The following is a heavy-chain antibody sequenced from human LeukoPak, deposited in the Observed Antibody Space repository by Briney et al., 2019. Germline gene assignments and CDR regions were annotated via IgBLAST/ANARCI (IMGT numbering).Heavy chain of an antibody. CDR1: VGTFSSYA. J-gene: IGHJ4*02. Sequence: SVKVSCKASVGTFSSYAISWLRQAPGQGLEWMGGIIPIFCTANYAQKFQGRVTITTDESTSTAYMELSSLRSGDTAVYYCAREGGITGTPPGLDYWGQGTLVTASS. D-gene: IGHD1-20*01. V-gene: IGHV1-69*05. CDR3: AREGGITGTPPGLDY. CDR2: IIPIFCTA.